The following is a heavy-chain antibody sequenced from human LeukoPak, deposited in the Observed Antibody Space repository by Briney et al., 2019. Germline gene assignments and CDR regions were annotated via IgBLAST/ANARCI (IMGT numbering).Heavy chain of an antibody. V-gene: IGHV4-59*01. CDR2: IYYSGST. Sequence: KTSETLSLTCTVSGGSISSYYWSWIRQPPGKGLEWIGYIYYSGSTNYNPSLKSRVTISVDTSKNQFSLKLSSVTAADTAVYYRARETRYYDILTGYSSHYGMDVWGQGTTVTVSS. CDR1: GGSISSYY. CDR3: ARETRYYDILTGYSSHYGMDV. D-gene: IGHD3-9*01. J-gene: IGHJ6*02.